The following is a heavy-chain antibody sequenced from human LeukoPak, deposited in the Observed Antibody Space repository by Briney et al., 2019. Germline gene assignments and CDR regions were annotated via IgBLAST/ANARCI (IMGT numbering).Heavy chain of an antibody. D-gene: IGHD3-3*01. Sequence: QPGGSLRLSCAASGFTFSSYAMTWVRQAPGKGLEWVSGISGSGGSTYYADSVKGRFTISRDNSKNTLYLQMNSLRAEDTAVYYCAKDGSITIFGVVITYFDYWGQGTLVTVSS. J-gene: IGHJ4*02. CDR1: GFTFSSYA. CDR2: ISGSGGST. CDR3: AKDGSITIFGVVITYFDY. V-gene: IGHV3-23*01.